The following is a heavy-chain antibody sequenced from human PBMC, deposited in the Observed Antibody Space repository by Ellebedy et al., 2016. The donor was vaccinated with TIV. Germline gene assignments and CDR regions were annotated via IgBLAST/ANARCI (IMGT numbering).Heavy chain of an antibody. D-gene: IGHD6-13*01. V-gene: IGHV3-49*04. CDR2: IRSKAYGGTT. Sequence: GGSLRLSXTASGFTFGDYAMSWVRQAPGKGLEWVSFIRSKAYGGTTEYAASVKGRFTISRDDSKSIAYLQMNSLKAEDTAVYYCTRDLTTLAAAVTGIYYYTMDVWGQGPTVTVSS. J-gene: IGHJ6*02. CDR1: GFTFGDYA. CDR3: TRDLTTLAAAVTGIYYYTMDV.